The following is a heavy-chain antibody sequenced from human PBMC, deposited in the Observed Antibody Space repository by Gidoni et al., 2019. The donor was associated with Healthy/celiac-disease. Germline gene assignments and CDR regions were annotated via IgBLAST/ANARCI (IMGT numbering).Heavy chain of an antibody. Sequence: QVQLVESGGGVVQPGRSLRLSCAASGFTFSSSAMHWVRQAPGKGLEWVAVISYDGSNKYYADSVKGRFTISRDNSKNTLYLQMNSLRAEDTAVYYCARDSTTAEVPAAIYYYYGMDVWGQGTTVTVSS. CDR2: ISYDGSNK. J-gene: IGHJ6*02. V-gene: IGHV3-30*04. CDR1: GFTFSSSA. D-gene: IGHD2-2*01. CDR3: ARDSTTAEVPAAIYYYYGMDV.